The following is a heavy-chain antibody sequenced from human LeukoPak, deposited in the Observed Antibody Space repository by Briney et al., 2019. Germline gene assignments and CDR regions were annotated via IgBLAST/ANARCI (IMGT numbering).Heavy chain of an antibody. D-gene: IGHD5-24*01. V-gene: IGHV1-24*01. CDR1: GYSLTEVS. CDR2: FEPEDGET. Sequence: ASVKVSCKVSGYSLTEVSMHWVRQAPGKGVEWMGGFEPEDGETIYAQNFQGRVTVTEDTFTDTAYMELNSLRSEDTAVYYCAIGAMGIWGQGTMVTVSS. CDR3: AIGAMGI. J-gene: IGHJ3*02.